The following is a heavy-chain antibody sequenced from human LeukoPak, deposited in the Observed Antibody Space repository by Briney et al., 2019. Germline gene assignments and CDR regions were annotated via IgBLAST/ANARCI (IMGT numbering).Heavy chain of an antibody. J-gene: IGHJ4*02. CDR3: ARASMAAPLSYNFDY. Sequence: ASVKVSCKASGYTFTGYYIHWVRQAPGQGLEWMGWISPDSGDTRYAQKFQGRVTTTRDTSIRTAYMELSRLMSDDTAVYYCARASMAAPLSYNFDYWGQGTLVTVSS. CDR1: GYTFTGYY. V-gene: IGHV1-2*02. D-gene: IGHD3-16*02. CDR2: ISPDSGDT.